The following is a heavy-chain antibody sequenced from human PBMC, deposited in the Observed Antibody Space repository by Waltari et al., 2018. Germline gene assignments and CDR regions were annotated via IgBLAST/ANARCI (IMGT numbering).Heavy chain of an antibody. V-gene: IGHV3-74*01. CDR3: TMNPPGH. J-gene: IGHJ4*02. CDR2: SKGDGTST. CDR1: GNHW. Sequence: EMQLVESGGGLVQPGGSLRLSCPSCGNHWMNWGRQTPGKGLVWVARSKGDGTSTNCAGAVKGRFTVTRDSAMNTVYLQMSSLRVEDTAVYYCTMNPPGHWGQGTLVTVSS.